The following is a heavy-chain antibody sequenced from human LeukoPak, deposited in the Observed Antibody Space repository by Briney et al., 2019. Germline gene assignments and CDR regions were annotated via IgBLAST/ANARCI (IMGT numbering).Heavy chain of an antibody. CDR1: GGSISSYY. V-gene: IGHV4-59*01. J-gene: IGHJ6*02. Sequence: SETLSLTCTVSGGSISSYYWSWIRQPPGKGLEWIGYIYYSGTTKYNPSLKSRVTISVDTSKNQFSLRLSSVTAADTAVYYCARAGTGIATVGTSDYYYGIDVWGQGTTVTVSS. CDR2: IYYSGTT. CDR3: ARAGTGIATVGTSDYYYGIDV. D-gene: IGHD6-13*01.